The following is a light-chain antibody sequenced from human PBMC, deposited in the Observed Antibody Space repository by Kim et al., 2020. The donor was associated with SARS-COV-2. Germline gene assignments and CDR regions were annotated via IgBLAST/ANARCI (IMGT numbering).Light chain of an antibody. J-gene: IGKJ4*01. CDR3: QQYSNWPLT. V-gene: IGKV3-15*01. Sequence: SPGEKPTRSCRASQSVRSDFLAWYQQKPGQPPRLLIYGISTRATGVPVRFSGSGSGTEFTLTMSSVQSEDSAVYYCQQYSNWPLTFGGGTKVDIK. CDR1: QSVRSD. CDR2: GIS.